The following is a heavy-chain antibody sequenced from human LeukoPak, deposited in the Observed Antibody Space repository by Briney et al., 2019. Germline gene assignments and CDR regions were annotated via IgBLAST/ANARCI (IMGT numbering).Heavy chain of an antibody. CDR1: GDNFNRHW. J-gene: IGHJ4*02. D-gene: IGHD6-19*01. V-gene: IGHV5-51*01. CDR3: ARHSSYTSGWPLDY. CDR2: IYLGDCDT. Sequence: GESLKISCKGSGDNFNRHWIGWVRQMSGKGLEWMVIIYLGDCDTRYSPSFQGQIISADKSISTAYLQWSSLKASDTAIYYCARHSSYTSGWPLDYWGQGTLVTVSS.